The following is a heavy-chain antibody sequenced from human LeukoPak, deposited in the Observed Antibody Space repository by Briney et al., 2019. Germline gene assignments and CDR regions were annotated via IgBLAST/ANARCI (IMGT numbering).Heavy chain of an antibody. CDR2: ISYEGTVK. CDR3: ARDDRSLRVYYFDS. Sequence: PGGSLRLSCAASGFTFSSYAMHWVRQAPGKGLEWVAMISYEGTVKYNAESVKGRFTISRDNSKNTLFLQMDSLRGDDTALYYCARDDRSLRVYYFDSWGQGTLVTVSS. CDR1: GFTFSSYA. V-gene: IGHV3-30*04. D-gene: IGHD4-17*01. J-gene: IGHJ4*02.